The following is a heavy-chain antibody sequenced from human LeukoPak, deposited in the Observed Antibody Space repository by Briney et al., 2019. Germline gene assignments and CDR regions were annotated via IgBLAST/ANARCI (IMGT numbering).Heavy chain of an antibody. Sequence: GGSLRLSCAASGFTFSSYWMSWVRQAPGKGLEWVANIKQDGSEKYYVDSVKGRSTISRDNAKNSLYLQMNSLRAEDTAVYYCARDYLDYVWGSYRYRLDYWGQGTLVTVSS. CDR1: GFTFSSYW. V-gene: IGHV3-7*01. J-gene: IGHJ4*02. CDR2: IKQDGSEK. CDR3: ARDYLDYVWGSYRYRLDY. D-gene: IGHD3-16*02.